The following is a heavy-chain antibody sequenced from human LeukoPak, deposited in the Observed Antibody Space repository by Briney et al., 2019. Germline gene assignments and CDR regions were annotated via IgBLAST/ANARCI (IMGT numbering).Heavy chain of an antibody. CDR1: GYTFTGYY. CDR3: ARVPKATPGHFDY. Sequence: GASVKVFCKASGYTFTGYYMHWVRQAPGQGLEWMGWINPNSGGTNYAQKFKGRVTMTRDTSISTAYMELSRLRSDDTAVYYCARVPKATPGHFDYWGQGTLVTVSS. CDR2: INPNSGGT. V-gene: IGHV1-2*02. J-gene: IGHJ4*02.